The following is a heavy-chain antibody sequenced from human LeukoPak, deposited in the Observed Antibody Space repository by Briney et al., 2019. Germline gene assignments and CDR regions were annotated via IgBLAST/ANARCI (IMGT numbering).Heavy chain of an antibody. Sequence: PGGSLRLSCAASGFTFAIYHMSWVRQAPGKGLEWVAVISYDGSNKYYADSVKGRFTISRDNSKNTLYLQMNSLRAEATAVYYCARDIGRLALNPSYFDYWGQGTLVTVSS. J-gene: IGHJ4*02. V-gene: IGHV3-30*05. CDR2: ISYDGSNK. CDR3: ARDIGRLALNPSYFDY. D-gene: IGHD1-1*01. CDR1: GFTFAIYH.